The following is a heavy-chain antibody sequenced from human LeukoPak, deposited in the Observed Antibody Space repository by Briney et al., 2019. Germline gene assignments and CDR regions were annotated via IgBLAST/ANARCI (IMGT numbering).Heavy chain of an antibody. J-gene: IGHJ4*02. Sequence: PGGSLRLSCAASGFTVSSNYMSWVRQAPGKGLEWVSVIYSDGNTYYADSVKGRFTISRDNSKNSLYLQMNSLRTEDTALYYCAGGGNPYYFDYWGQGTLVTVSS. D-gene: IGHD3-10*01. CDR2: IYSDGNT. CDR1: GFTVSSNY. CDR3: AGGGNPYYFDY. V-gene: IGHV3-53*05.